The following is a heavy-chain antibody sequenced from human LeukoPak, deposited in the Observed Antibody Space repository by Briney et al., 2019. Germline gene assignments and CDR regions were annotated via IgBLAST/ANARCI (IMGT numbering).Heavy chain of an antibody. V-gene: IGHV3-23*01. D-gene: IGHD3-10*01. CDR1: GFTFSSFN. CDR2: ISGSGGST. J-gene: IGHJ6*02. Sequence: GGSLRLSCAASGFTFSSFNMNWVRQAPGKGLEWVSAISGSGGSTYYADSVKGRFTISRDNSKNTLYLQMNSLRAEDTAVYYCAKAPGITMVYYYGMDVWGQGTTVTVSS. CDR3: AKAPGITMVYYYGMDV.